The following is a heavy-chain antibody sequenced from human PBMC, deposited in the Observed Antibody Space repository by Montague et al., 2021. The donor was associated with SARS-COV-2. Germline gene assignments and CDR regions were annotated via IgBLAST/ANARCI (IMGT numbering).Heavy chain of an antibody. V-gene: IGHV4-59*08. CDR1: GGSISSYY. J-gene: IGHJ3*02. CDR3: AGQRRYQLPITIFGVVMADAFDI. Sequence: SETLSLTCTVSGGSISSYYWSWIRQPPGKGLEWIGYIYYGGSTNYNPSLKSRVTISVDTSKNQFSLKLSSVTAADTAVYYCAGQRRYQLPITIFGVVMADAFDIWGQGTMVTVSS. CDR2: IYYGGST. D-gene: IGHD3-3*01.